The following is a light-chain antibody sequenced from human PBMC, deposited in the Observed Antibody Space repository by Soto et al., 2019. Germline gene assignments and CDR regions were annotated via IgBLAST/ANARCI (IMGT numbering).Light chain of an antibody. CDR1: SSNIGSNY. CDR3: VAWDDSLSGYG. J-gene: IGLJ1*01. CDR2: SNN. Sequence: QSVLTQPPSASGTPGQRVTISCSGSSSNIGSNYVYWYQQLPGTAPKLLIYSNNQRPSGVPDRFSGSKSGTSASLAISGLRSEDEADYYCVAWDDSLSGYGFGTGTKLTVL. V-gene: IGLV1-47*02.